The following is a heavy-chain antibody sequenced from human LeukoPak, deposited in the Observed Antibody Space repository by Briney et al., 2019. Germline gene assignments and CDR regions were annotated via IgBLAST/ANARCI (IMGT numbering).Heavy chain of an antibody. J-gene: IGHJ4*02. D-gene: IGHD5-18*01. CDR2: ISTNGNT. V-gene: IGHV4-4*07. Sequence: PSETLSLTCPVSGGPMSSFYWSWIRQPAGKGLEWIGRISTNGNTNYSPSLKSRVTMSIDTSRNHFSLNLTSVTAADSAVYYCARDSRDRAFDYWGQGTLVTVSS. CDR3: ARDSRDRAFDY. CDR1: GGPMSSFY.